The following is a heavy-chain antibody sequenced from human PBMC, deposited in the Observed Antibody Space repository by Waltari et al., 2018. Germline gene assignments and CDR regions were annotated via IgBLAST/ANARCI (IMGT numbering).Heavy chain of an antibody. D-gene: IGHD3-10*01. CDR2: IWYDGSNK. V-gene: IGHV3-33*01. CDR3: MCFGESFDH. CDR1: GFTFSSHG. J-gene: IGHJ4*02. Sequence: QVQLVESGGGVAQPGRSLRLSCAAPGFTFSSHGMHWVRQAPGKGLEWVAVIWYDGSNKSYADSVKGRFTISRDNSKNTLYLQMNSLRAEDTAVYYCMCFGESFDHWGQGILVTVSS.